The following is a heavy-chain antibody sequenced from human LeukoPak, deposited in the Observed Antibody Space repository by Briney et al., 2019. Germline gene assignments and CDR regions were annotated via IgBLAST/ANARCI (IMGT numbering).Heavy chain of an antibody. Sequence: GGSLRLSCAASGFTFSNYDMHWVRQATGEGLEWVSAIGFAADTYYADSVKGRFTISRDNSKNTLYLQMNSLRAEDTAVYYCARRAGAYSHPYDYWGQGTLVTVSS. J-gene: IGHJ4*02. CDR3: ARRAGAYSHPYDY. CDR1: GFTFSNYD. CDR2: IGFAADT. D-gene: IGHD4/OR15-4a*01. V-gene: IGHV3-13*01.